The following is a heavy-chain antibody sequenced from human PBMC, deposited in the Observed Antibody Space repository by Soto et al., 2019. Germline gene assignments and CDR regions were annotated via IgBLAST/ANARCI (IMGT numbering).Heavy chain of an antibody. CDR2: ISAYNGNT. CDR3: ARVSESSSSVAYYYYYGMDV. J-gene: IGHJ6*02. Sequence: GASVKVSCKASGYTFTSYSISWVRQAPGQGLEWMGWISAYNGNTNYAQKLQGRVTMTTDTSTSTAYMELRSLRSDDTAVYYCARVSESSSSVAYYYYYGMDVWGQGTTVTVSS. V-gene: IGHV1-18*01. D-gene: IGHD6-6*01. CDR1: GYTFTSYS.